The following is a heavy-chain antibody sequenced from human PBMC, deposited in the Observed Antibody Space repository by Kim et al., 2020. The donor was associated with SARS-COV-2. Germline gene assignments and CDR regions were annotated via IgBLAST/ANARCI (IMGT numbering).Heavy chain of an antibody. CDR3: AKDISGHSH. Sequence: GSTYYACSVKGRVTISRDNSKNSLYLQMNSRRTEDTALYYCAKDISGHSHWGQGTLVTVSS. V-gene: IGHV3-43*01. D-gene: IGHD5-12*01. J-gene: IGHJ4*02. CDR2: GST.